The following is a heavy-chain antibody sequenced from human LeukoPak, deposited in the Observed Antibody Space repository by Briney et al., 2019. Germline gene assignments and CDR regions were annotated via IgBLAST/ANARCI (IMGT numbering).Heavy chain of an antibody. CDR3: ARGLVEYTNNYFDY. J-gene: IGHJ4*02. V-gene: IGHV4-39*01. CDR2: IYYSGST. CDR1: GGSISSSSYY. Sequence: RPSETLSLTCTVSGGSISSSSYYWGWIRQPPGKGLEGIGSIYYSGSTYYNPSLKSRVTISVDTSKNQFSLKLSSVTAADTAVYYCARGLVEYTNNYFDYWGQGTLVTVSS. D-gene: IGHD1-26*01.